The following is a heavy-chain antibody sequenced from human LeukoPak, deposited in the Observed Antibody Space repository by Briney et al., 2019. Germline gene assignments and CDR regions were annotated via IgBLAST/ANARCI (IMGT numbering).Heavy chain of an antibody. CDR2: ISSSSSYI. D-gene: IGHD2-15*01. CDR3: ARSRGYCSGGSCYSIDY. CDR1: GFTFSSYS. V-gene: IGHV3-21*01. J-gene: IGHJ4*02. Sequence: PGRSLRLSCAASGFTFSSYSMNWVRQAPGEGLEWVSSISSSSSYIYYADSVKGRFTISRDNAKNSLYLQMNSLRAEDTAVYYCARSRGYCSGGSCYSIDYWGQGTLVTVSS.